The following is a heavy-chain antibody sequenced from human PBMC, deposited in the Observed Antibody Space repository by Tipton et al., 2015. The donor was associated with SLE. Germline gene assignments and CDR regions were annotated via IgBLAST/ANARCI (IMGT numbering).Heavy chain of an antibody. CDR3: ARIIRGVYYYYMDV. D-gene: IGHD3-10*01. CDR2: MFYSGTTGGSS. CDR1: GASISSNCYF. J-gene: IGHJ6*03. Sequence: TLSLTCTVSGASISSNCYFWGWIRQPPGKGLDWIGSMFYSGTTGGSSYYSPSLESRVTMSVDASNNHFSLKLSSVTAADTAVYYCARIIRGVYYYYMDVWGKGTTVTVSS. V-gene: IGHV4-39*02.